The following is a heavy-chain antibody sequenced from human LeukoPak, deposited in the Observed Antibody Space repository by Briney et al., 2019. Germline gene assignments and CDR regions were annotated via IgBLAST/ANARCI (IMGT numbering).Heavy chain of an antibody. CDR2: ISYDGSNK. CDR3: ARPTESDY. V-gene: IGHV3-30-3*01. D-gene: IGHD1-14*01. Sequence: PGGSLRLSCAASGFTFSTYWMTWFRQAPGKGLEWVAVISYDGSNKYYADSVKGRFTISRDNSKNTLYLQMNSLRAEDTAVYYCARPTESDYWGQGTLVTVSS. CDR1: GFTFSTYW. J-gene: IGHJ4*02.